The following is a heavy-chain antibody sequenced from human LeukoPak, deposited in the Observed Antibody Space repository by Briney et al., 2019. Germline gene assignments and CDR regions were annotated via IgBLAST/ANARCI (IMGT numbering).Heavy chain of an antibody. D-gene: IGHD1-14*01. CDR3: VREPSYTGTWWYPDL. V-gene: IGHV3-13*01. CDR1: GFAFSSYD. Sequence: GGSLRLSCVASGFAFSSYDMHWVRQATGKGLEWISAIDPAGNTWYSDSVKGRFTISRENAKSSLFLQMNGLRAADTAVYYCVREPSYTGTWWYPDLWGRGTLVTVSS. J-gene: IGHJ2*01. CDR2: IDPAGNT.